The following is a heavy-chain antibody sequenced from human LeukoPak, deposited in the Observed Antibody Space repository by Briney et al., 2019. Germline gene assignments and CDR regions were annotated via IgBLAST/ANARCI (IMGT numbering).Heavy chain of an antibody. D-gene: IGHD2-2*01. CDR2: ISGSGGST. Sequence: GGSLRLSCAASGFTFSSYAMSWVRQAPGKGLEWVSAISGSGGSTYYADSVKGRFTITRDNSKNTLYLQMNSLRAEDTAVYYCAKDLDIVVVPAASDYWGQGTLVTVSS. CDR3: AKDLDIVVVPAASDY. J-gene: IGHJ4*02. CDR1: GFTFSSYA. V-gene: IGHV3-23*01.